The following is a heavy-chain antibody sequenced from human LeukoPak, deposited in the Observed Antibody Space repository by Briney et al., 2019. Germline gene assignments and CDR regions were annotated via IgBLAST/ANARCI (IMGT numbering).Heavy chain of an antibody. CDR3: ASGGYSYGFDY. CDR2: IYHNGNT. J-gene: IGHJ4*02. CDR1: GGSISSGGYS. V-gene: IGHV4-30-2*01. D-gene: IGHD5-18*01. Sequence: SQTLSLACAVSGGSISSGGYSWSWIRQPPGKGLEWIGYIYHNGNTYYSPSLKSRVTISVDRSKNQLSLKLSSVTAADTAMYYCASGGYSYGFDYWGQGTLVTVSS.